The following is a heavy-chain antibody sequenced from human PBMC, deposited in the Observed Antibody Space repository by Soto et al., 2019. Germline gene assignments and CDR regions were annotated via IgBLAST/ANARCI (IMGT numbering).Heavy chain of an antibody. CDR3: AREETAWPLAYGLDV. V-gene: IGHV3-53*01. CDR1: GFTVSSSY. D-gene: IGHD2-21*02. CDR2: IESGGTA. J-gene: IGHJ6*02. Sequence: PGGSLRLSCNASGFTVSSSYMSWVRQAPGMGLEWVAVIESGGTAHYADSVKGRFTVSRDNAKNSVSLQMNSLRDEDTAVYYCAREETAWPLAYGLDVWGQGTTVTVSS.